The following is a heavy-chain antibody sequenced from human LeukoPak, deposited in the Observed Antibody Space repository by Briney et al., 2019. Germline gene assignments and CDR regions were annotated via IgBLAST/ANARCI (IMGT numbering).Heavy chain of an antibody. CDR1: GYTFTSYD. Sequence: VASVKVSRKASGYTFTSYDINWVRQATGQGLEWMGWMNPNSGNTGYAQKFQGRVTMTRNTSISTAYMELSSLRSEDTAMYYCARVKRVVPTAMFGGLRYYMDVWGKGTTVTVSS. J-gene: IGHJ6*03. CDR2: MNPNSGNT. V-gene: IGHV1-8*01. CDR3: ARVKRVVPTAMFGGLRYYMDV. D-gene: IGHD2-2*01.